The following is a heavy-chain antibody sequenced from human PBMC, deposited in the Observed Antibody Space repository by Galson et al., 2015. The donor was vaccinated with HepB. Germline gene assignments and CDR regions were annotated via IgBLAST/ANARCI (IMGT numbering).Heavy chain of an antibody. J-gene: IGHJ4*02. CDR3: ARERVGGDFDH. CDR1: GGSISSRNW. Sequence: TLSLTCAVSGGSISSRNWWNWVRQSPGKGLEWIGEIFHRGDTNYNPALRSRVSISVDTSKKQFSLRLSSVTAADTAVYYCARERVGGDFDHWGQGTPVTVSS. CDR2: IFHRGDT. D-gene: IGHD2-2*01. V-gene: IGHV4-4*02.